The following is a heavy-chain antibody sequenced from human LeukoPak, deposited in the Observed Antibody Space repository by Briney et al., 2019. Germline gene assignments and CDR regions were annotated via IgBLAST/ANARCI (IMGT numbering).Heavy chain of an antibody. CDR2: IYYSGST. CDR1: GGSISSSSYY. J-gene: IGHJ4*02. CDR3: AKEGEKLIDY. D-gene: IGHD3-16*01. Sequence: SETLSLTCTVSGGSISSSSYYWGWIRQPPGKGLEWIGSIYYSGSTYYNPSLKSRVTISLDTSKNQFSLKLSSVTAADTAVYYCAKEGEKLIDYWGQGTLVTVSS. V-gene: IGHV4-39*07.